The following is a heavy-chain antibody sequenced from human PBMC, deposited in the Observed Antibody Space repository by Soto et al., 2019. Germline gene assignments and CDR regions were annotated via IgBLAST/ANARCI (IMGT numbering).Heavy chain of an antibody. J-gene: IGHJ6*02. D-gene: IGHD2-2*01. CDR2: ISGSGGST. Sequence: GGSLRLSCAASGFTFSSYAMSWVRQAPGKGLEWVSAISGSGGSTYHADSVKGRFTISRDNSKNTLYLQMNSLRAEDTAVYYCAKTAVPNYYYYGMDVWGQGTTVTVSS. CDR3: AKTAVPNYYYYGMDV. CDR1: GFTFSSYA. V-gene: IGHV3-23*01.